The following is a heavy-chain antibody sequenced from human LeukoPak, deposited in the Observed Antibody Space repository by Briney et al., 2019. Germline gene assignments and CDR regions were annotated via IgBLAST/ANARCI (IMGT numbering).Heavy chain of an antibody. CDR2: IGGNGDNT. V-gene: IGHV3-23*01. CDR1: GFTFSSYA. J-gene: IGHJ4*02. D-gene: IGHD6-19*01. Sequence: GGSLRLSCAASGFTFSSYAMSWVRQAPGKGLEWVSGIGGNGDNTYYADSVKGRFSISRDNSKNTLYLQMNSLRAEDTAIYYCAKDHAGYSSGWHVDYWGQGTLVTVSS. CDR3: AKDHAGYSSGWHVDY.